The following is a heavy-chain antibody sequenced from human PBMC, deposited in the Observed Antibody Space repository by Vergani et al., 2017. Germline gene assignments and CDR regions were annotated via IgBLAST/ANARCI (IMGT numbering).Heavy chain of an antibody. CDR2: IYYSGST. V-gene: IGHV4-59*01. D-gene: IGHD4-17*01. CDR3: ARDLRRADYGDYQRIVFDI. CDR1: GGSISSYY. Sequence: QVQLQESGPGLVKPSETLSLTCTVSGGSISSYYWSWIRQPPGKGLEWIGYIYYSGSTNYNPSLKSRVTISVDTSKNQFSLKLSSVTAAEPAVYYCARDLRRADYGDYQRIVFDIWGQGTMVTVSS. J-gene: IGHJ3*02.